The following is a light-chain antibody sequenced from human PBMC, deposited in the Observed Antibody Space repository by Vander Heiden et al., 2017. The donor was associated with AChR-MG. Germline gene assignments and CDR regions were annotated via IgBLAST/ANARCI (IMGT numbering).Light chain of an antibody. Sequence: DIVMTQSPLSLPVTPGEPASISCRSSQSLLHSNGYNYLDWYLQKPGQSPQLLIYLGSNRASGVPDRFSGSGSGTHFTLRISRVEAEDVGVYYCRQAPQTPFTFGHGTKVDIK. CDR2: LGS. CDR1: QSLLHSNGYNY. J-gene: IGKJ3*01. CDR3: RQAPQTPFT. V-gene: IGKV2-28*01.